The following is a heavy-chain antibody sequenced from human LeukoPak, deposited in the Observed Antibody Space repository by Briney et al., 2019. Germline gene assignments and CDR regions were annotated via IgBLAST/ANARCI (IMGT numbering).Heavy chain of an antibody. Sequence: GASVKVSCKASGYTFTSYGISWVRQAPGQGLEWMGWISAYNGNTNYAQKLQGRVTMTTDTSTSTAYMELRSLRSDDTAVYYCARVSQEELTYYCCGMDVWGQGTTVTVSS. CDR1: GYTFTSYG. J-gene: IGHJ6*02. CDR2: ISAYNGNT. D-gene: IGHD1-26*01. V-gene: IGHV1-18*01. CDR3: ARVSQEELTYYCCGMDV.